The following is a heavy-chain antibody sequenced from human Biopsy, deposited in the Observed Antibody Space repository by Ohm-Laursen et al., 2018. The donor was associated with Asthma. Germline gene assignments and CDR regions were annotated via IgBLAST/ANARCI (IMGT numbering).Heavy chain of an antibody. Sequence: GASVTASCKASGYTFIGCHIHWMRQAPGQGLEWMGRINPNSGGTNYAQKFQGRVTMTRDTSISTAYMEVSRLRSDDTAVYYCARGQKSAGDRWFDPWGQGTLVTVSS. D-gene: IGHD6-13*01. J-gene: IGHJ5*02. CDR1: GYTFIGCH. V-gene: IGHV1-2*06. CDR2: INPNSGGT. CDR3: ARGQKSAGDRWFDP.